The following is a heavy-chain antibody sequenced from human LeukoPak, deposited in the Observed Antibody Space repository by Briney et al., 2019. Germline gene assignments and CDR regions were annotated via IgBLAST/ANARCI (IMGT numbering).Heavy chain of an antibody. Sequence: GGSLRLSCAASGFTFSSYAMLWVRQAPGKGLEWVAVISYDGSNKYYADSVKGRFTISRDNSKNTLYLQMNSLRAEDTAVYYCARDFQQQLAYFDYWGQGTLVTVSS. CDR1: GFTFSSYA. CDR3: ARDFQQQLAYFDY. V-gene: IGHV3-30*04. CDR2: ISYDGSNK. D-gene: IGHD6-13*01. J-gene: IGHJ4*02.